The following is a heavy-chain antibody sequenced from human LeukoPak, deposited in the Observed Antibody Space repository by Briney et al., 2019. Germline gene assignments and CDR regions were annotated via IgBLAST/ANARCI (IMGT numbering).Heavy chain of an antibody. Sequence: PGGSLRLSCAASGFTFTNYGIHWVRQAPGKGLEWVAVISYDGSNKYYADSVKGRFTISRDNSKNTLYLQMNSLRAEDTAVYYCVRDGYDRSGYYYEGNYYYYMDVWGKGTTVTISS. D-gene: IGHD3-22*01. CDR3: VRDGYDRSGYYYEGNYYYYMDV. J-gene: IGHJ6*03. CDR1: GFTFTNYG. V-gene: IGHV3-30*03. CDR2: ISYDGSNK.